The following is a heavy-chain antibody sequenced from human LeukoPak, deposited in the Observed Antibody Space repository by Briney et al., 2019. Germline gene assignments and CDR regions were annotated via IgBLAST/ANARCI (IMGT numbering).Heavy chain of an antibody. D-gene: IGHD6-6*01. CDR3: ARSIEARGAFDI. Sequence: PGGSLRLSCAASGFTFSSYSMNWVRQAPGKGLEWVSSISSSSSYIYYADSVKGRFTISRDNAKNSLYLQMNSLRAEDTAVYYCARSIEARGAFDIWGQGTMVTLSS. CDR1: GFTFSSYS. CDR2: ISSSSSYI. J-gene: IGHJ3*02. V-gene: IGHV3-21*01.